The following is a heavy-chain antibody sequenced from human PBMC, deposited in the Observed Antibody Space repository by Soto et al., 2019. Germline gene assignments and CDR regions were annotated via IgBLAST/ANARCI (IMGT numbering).Heavy chain of an antibody. CDR2: IYYSGST. CDR3: ARRGSSSWYGY. CDR1: GGSISGYY. D-gene: IGHD6-13*01. V-gene: IGHV4-39*01. Sequence: SETLSLTCTVSGGSISGYYWGWIRQPPGKGLEWIGSIYYSGSTYYNPSLKSRVTISVDTSKNQFSLKLSSVTAADTAVYYCARRGSSSWYGYWGQGTLVTVSS. J-gene: IGHJ4*02.